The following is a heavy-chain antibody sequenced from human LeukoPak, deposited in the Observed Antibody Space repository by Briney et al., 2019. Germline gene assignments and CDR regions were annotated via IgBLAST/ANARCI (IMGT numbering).Heavy chain of an antibody. CDR1: GGSISSGGYY. CDR3: ARDLVSADAFDI. CDR2: IYYSGST. J-gene: IGHJ3*02. Sequence: SETLSLTCTVSGGSISSGGYYWSWIRQHPGKGLEWIGYIYYSGSTYYNPSLKSRVTISVDTSKNQFSLKLSSVTAADTAVYYCARDLVSADAFDIWGQRTMVTVSS. V-gene: IGHV4-31*03.